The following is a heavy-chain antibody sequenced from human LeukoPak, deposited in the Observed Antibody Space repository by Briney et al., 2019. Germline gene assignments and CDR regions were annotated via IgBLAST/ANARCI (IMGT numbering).Heavy chain of an antibody. D-gene: IGHD3-22*01. Sequence: GGSLRLSCAASGFTFSIYSMNWVRQAPGKGLEWGAYISSTSTFIYSADSVKGRFTISRDTAKNSLFLQMNSLRAEDTAIYYCARDYFDSSDYPQTYYYYYMDVWGKGTTVTVSS. V-gene: IGHV3-21*01. J-gene: IGHJ6*03. CDR2: ISSTSTFI. CDR3: ARDYFDSSDYPQTYYYYYMDV. CDR1: GFTFSIYS.